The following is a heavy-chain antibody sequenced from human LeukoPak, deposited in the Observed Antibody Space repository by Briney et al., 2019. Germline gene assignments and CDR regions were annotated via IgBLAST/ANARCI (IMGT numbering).Heavy chain of an antibody. CDR3: VIAAAGTKRADY. D-gene: IGHD6-13*01. CDR1: GYTLTELS. V-gene: IGHV1-24*01. J-gene: IGHJ4*02. CDR2: FDPEDGET. Sequence: ASVKVSCKVSGYTLTELSMHWVRQAPGKGREWMGGFDPEDGETIYAQKFQGRVTMTEDTSTDTAYMELSSLRSEDTAVYYCVIAAAGTKRADYWGQGTLVTVSS.